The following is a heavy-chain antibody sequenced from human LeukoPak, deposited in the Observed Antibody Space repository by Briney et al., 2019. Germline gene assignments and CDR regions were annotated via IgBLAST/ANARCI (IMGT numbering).Heavy chain of an antibody. CDR1: GFTFRAYS. J-gene: IGHJ4*02. CDR2: ITSSSSYI. Sequence: GGSLRLSCAASGFTFRAYSMNWVRQPPGKGLEWVSSITSSSSYIYYADSVKGRFTVSRDNAKNSLYLQMHSLRAEDTAVYYCARVAPGNGYSDYWGQGTLVTVSS. V-gene: IGHV3-21*01. CDR3: ARVAPGNGYSDY. D-gene: IGHD6-13*01.